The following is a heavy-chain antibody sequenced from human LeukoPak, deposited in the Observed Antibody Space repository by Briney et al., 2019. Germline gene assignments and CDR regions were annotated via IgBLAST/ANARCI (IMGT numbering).Heavy chain of an antibody. Sequence: GGSLRLSCAASGFTFSSYSMNWVRQAPGKGLEWASSISSSSSYIYYADSVRGRFTISRDNAKNSLYLQMNSLRAEDTAVYYCATALGYCSGGSCYFDYWGQGTLVTVSS. V-gene: IGHV3-21*01. J-gene: IGHJ4*02. CDR2: ISSSSSYI. D-gene: IGHD2-15*01. CDR1: GFTFSSYS. CDR3: ATALGYCSGGSCYFDY.